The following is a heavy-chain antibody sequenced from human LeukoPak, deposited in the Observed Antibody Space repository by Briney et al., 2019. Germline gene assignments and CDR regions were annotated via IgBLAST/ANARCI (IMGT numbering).Heavy chain of an antibody. CDR1: GFTFSSYE. J-gene: IGHJ4*02. Sequence: GGSLRLSCAASGFTFSSYEMNWVRQAPGKGLEWVSYISSSGSTIYYADSVKGRFTISRDNAKNSLYLQMNSLRAEDTAFYYCARFPTCVYYDSSGYYRTIYCFDYWGQAALATV. D-gene: IGHD3-22*01. CDR3: ARFPTCVYYDSSGYYRTIYCFDY. V-gene: IGHV3-48*03. CDR2: ISSSGSTI.